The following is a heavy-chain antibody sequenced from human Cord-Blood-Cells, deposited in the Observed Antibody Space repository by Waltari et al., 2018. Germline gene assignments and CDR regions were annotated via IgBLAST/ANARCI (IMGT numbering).Heavy chain of an antibody. Sequence: EVQLVESGGGLVQPGGSLRPSCAASGFTFSSFAMRWVRQAPGKGVEWVSAISGSGGSTYYADSVKGRFTISRDNSKNTLYLQMNSLRAEDTAVYYCAKVEYSSSSAFDIWGQGTMVTVSS. V-gene: IGHV3-23*04. J-gene: IGHJ3*02. D-gene: IGHD6-6*01. CDR2: ISGSGGST. CDR1: GFTFSSFA. CDR3: AKVEYSSSSAFDI.